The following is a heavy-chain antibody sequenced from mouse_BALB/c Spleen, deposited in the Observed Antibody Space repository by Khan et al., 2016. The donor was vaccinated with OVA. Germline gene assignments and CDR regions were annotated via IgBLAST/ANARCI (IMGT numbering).Heavy chain of an antibody. D-gene: IGHD1-1*01. J-gene: IGHJ4*01. CDR3: GRTRLICDAMDY. CDR1: GYTFTNYG. Sequence: QIQLVQSGPELRKPGETVKISCKASGYTFTNYGMNWVKQAPGKGLKWMGWINTYTGEPTYDADFKGRFAFSLETSASTAYLQINNHKDEDMGTYYCGRTRLICDAMDYWGQGTAVTVSA. CDR2: INTYTGEP. V-gene: IGHV9-1*02.